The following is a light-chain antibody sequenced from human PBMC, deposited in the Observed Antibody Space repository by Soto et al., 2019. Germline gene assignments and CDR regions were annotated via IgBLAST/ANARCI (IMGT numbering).Light chain of an antibody. J-gene: IGKJ1*01. CDR3: QQYKNESSWA. CDR1: QIVSSN. V-gene: IGKV3-15*01. CDR2: GAS. Sequence: IGLTLLAPTLHVSQRARATLFCRASQIVSSNVAWYQHKPGQAPRLLINGASTRTTGLPARFSGSGSGTDFTLTISILQSQDYAVYYYQQYKNESSWAFGQGTKVDIK.